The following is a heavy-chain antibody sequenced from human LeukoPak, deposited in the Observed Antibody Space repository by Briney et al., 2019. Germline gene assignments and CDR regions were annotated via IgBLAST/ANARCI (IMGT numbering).Heavy chain of an antibody. CDR2: INTNTGNP. D-gene: IGHD4-17*01. CDR3: ARIAEFTHTVTRSRNWFDP. CDR1: GCTFTSYA. V-gene: IGHV7-4-1*02. J-gene: IGHJ5*02. Sequence: ASVKVSCKASGCTFTSYAMNWVRQAPGQGLEWMGWINTNTGNPTYAQGFTGRFVFSLDTSVSTAYLQISSLKADDTAVYYCARIAEFTHTVTRSRNWFDPWGQGTLVTVSS.